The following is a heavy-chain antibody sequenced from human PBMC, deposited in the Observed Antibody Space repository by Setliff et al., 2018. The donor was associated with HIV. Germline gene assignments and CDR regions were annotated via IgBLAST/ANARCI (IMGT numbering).Heavy chain of an antibody. J-gene: IGHJ5*02. D-gene: IGHD3-16*01. CDR3: ARRTFGSGRLDP. V-gene: IGHV4-61*09. CDR2: IHTTGST. Sequence: LSLTCSVSGDSISSGSYYWSWIRLPAGKGLEWIGQIHTTGSTNYNPSLESRLTISIATSKNQFSLKLNSVTATDTAVYYCARRTFGSGRLDPWGQGTLVTVSS. CDR1: GDSISSGSYY.